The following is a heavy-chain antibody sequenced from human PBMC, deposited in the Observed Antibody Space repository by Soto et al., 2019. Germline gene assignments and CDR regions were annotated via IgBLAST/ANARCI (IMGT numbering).Heavy chain of an antibody. CDR1: GGSISSSSYY. V-gene: IGHV4-39*02. CDR2: IYYSGST. Sequence: QLQLQESGPGLVKPSETLSLTCTVSGGSISSSSYYWGWIRQPPGKGLEWIGSIYYSGSTYYNPSLKSRVTISVDTSKNQFSLKLSSVTAADTAVYYCARDPFRGWFGELYDAFDIWGQGTMVTVSS. J-gene: IGHJ3*02. CDR3: ARDPFRGWFGELYDAFDI. D-gene: IGHD3-10*01.